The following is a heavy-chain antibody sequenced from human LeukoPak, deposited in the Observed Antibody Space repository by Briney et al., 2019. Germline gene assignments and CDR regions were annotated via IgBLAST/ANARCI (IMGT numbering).Heavy chain of an antibody. CDR1: GGSISSYY. J-gene: IGHJ4*02. Sequence: IPSETLSLTCTVSGGSISSYYWSWIRQPPGKGLEWIGYVYYSGSTNYNPSLKSRVTTSVDTSKNQFSLKLSSVTAADTAVYYCARELGGGVRYFDYWGQGTLVTVSS. CDR2: VYYSGST. D-gene: IGHD3-9*01. CDR3: ARELGGGVRYFDY. V-gene: IGHV4-59*01.